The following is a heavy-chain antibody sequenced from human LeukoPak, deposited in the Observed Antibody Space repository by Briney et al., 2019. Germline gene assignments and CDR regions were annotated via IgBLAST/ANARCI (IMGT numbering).Heavy chain of an antibody. CDR3: AREEDGPGSAIDD. CDR1: GFTFSTYW. D-gene: IGHD2-15*01. V-gene: IGHV3-74*01. CDR2: INNDGSGT. J-gene: IGHJ4*01. Sequence: PGGSLRLSCAASGFTFSTYWMHWVRQAPGKGLVWVSRINNDGSGTTYADSVKGRFTISRDNPKNTVFLQMNSLRAEDTAVYYCAREEDGPGSAIDDWGQGTLVTVSS.